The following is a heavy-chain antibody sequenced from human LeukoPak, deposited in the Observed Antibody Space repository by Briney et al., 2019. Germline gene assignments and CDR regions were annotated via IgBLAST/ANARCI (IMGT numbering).Heavy chain of an antibody. D-gene: IGHD6-13*01. CDR2: IIPIFGTA. J-gene: IGHJ5*02. CDR3: ARSSAAAGNWFDP. V-gene: IGHV1-69*13. Sequence: GASVEVSCKASGGTFSSYAISWVRQAPGQGLEWMGGIIPIFGTANYAQKFQGRVTITADESTSTAYMELSSLRSEDTAVYYCARSSAAAGNWFDPWGQGTLVTVSS. CDR1: GGTFSSYA.